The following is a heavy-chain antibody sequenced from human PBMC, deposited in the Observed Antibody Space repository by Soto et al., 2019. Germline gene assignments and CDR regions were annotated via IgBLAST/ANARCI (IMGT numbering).Heavy chain of an antibody. CDR3: ARDGGDSNYYYYYYGMDV. V-gene: IGHV3-7*01. CDR1: GLTFSSW. Sequence: GGSLRLSCVASGLTFSSWMSWVRQAPGKGLEWVAMTTQDGSGKHYVDSVKGRFTISRDNSKNTLYLQMNSLRAEDTAVYYCARDGGDSNYYYYYYGMDVWGQGTTVTVSS. D-gene: IGHD4-4*01. CDR2: TTQDGSGK. J-gene: IGHJ6*02.